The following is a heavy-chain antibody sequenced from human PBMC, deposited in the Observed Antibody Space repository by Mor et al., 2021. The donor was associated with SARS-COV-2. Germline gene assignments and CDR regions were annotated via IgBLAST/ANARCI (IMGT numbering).Heavy chain of an antibody. CDR3: ARDQGSFYFDY. CDR2: ISYDGSDK. V-gene: IGHV3-30*04. CDR1: SNYA. J-gene: IGHJ4*01. D-gene: IGHD1-26*01. Sequence: SNYAMHWVRQAPGKGLEWVAVISYDGSDKYYADSVKGRFTISRGTSKNTLYLQMNSLRAEDTAVYYCARDQGSFYFDYWG.